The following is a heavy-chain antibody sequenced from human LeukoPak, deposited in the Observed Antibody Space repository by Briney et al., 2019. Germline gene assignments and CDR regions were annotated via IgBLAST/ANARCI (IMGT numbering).Heavy chain of an antibody. Sequence: GGSLRLSCAASGFTFSSYAMSWVRQAPGKGLEWVSAISGSGGSTYYADSVKGRFTISRDNSKNTLYLQMNNLRAEDTAFYYCARGLLTYYYDRSGDSDAFDIWGQGTMVTVSS. CDR2: ISGSGGST. CDR3: ARGLLTYYYDRSGDSDAFDI. D-gene: IGHD3-22*01. V-gene: IGHV3-23*01. J-gene: IGHJ3*02. CDR1: GFTFSSYA.